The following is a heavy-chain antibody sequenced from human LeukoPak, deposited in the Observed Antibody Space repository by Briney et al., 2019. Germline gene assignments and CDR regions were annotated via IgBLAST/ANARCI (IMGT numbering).Heavy chain of an antibody. CDR3: ARAVSRIIPTGNAFDI. Sequence: GGSLRLSCAASGFTFGIYTMNWVRQAPGKGLEWVSSISLSSTYIYYADSMEGRFTISRDNAQSSLYLQMNSLRVEDTAVYYCARAVSRIIPTGNAFDIWGQGTMVTVSS. J-gene: IGHJ3*02. CDR1: GFTFGIYT. V-gene: IGHV3-21*06. D-gene: IGHD3-10*01. CDR2: ISLSSTYI.